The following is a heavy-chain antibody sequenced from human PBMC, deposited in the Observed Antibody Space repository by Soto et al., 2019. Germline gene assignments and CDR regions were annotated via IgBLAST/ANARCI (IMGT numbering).Heavy chain of an antibody. Sequence: SETLSLTCAVYGGSFSGYDWSWIRQPPGKGLEWIGEINHSGSTNYNPSLKSRVTISVDTSKNQFSLKLSSVTAADTAVYYCARGLGGYVIEGAFDIWGQGTIVTVSS. CDR1: GGSFSGYD. V-gene: IGHV4-34*01. CDR3: ARGLGGYVIEGAFDI. D-gene: IGHD5-12*01. J-gene: IGHJ3*02. CDR2: INHSGST.